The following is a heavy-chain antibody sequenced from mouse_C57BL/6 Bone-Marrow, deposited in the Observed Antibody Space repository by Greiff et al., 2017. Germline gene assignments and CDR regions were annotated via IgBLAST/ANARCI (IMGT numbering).Heavy chain of an antibody. D-gene: IGHD2-5*01. CDR3: ARRGTIVTFYAMDY. V-gene: IGHV2-2*01. Sequence: VQRVESGPGLVQPSQSLSITCTVSGFSLTSYGVHWVRQSPGKGLEWLGVIWSGGSTDYNAAFISRLSISKDNSKSQVFFKMNSLQADDTAIYYCARRGTIVTFYAMDYWGQGTSVTVSS. CDR1: GFSLTSYG. J-gene: IGHJ4*01. CDR2: IWSGGST.